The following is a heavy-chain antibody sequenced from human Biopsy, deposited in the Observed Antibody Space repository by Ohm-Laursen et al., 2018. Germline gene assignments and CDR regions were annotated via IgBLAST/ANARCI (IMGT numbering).Heavy chain of an antibody. J-gene: IGHJ4*02. CDR1: GYTLTALS. CDR3: AREAIGYQLPCDD. Sequence: GASVKVSCKVSGYTLTALSMHWVRQAPGQGLEWMAMINPRSGSTFYAQKFQDRVTMTRDTSTSTVDMELTSLTSDDTAVYFCAREAIGYQLPCDDWGQGTLVTVSS. D-gene: IGHD2-2*01. V-gene: IGHV1-46*01. CDR2: INPRSGST.